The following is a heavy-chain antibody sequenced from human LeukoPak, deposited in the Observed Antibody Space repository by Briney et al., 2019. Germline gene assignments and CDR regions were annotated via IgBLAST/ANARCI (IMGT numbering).Heavy chain of an antibody. CDR1: GFTFSSYS. Sequence: GGSLRLSCAASGFTFSSYSMNWVRQAPGKGLEWMGIIYPGDSDTRYSPSFQGQVTISTDKSISTAYLQWSSLKASDTAIYYCARRRDGYNYPDAFDIWGQGTMVTVFS. J-gene: IGHJ3*02. CDR2: IYPGDSDT. CDR3: ARRRDGYNYPDAFDI. V-gene: IGHV5-51*01. D-gene: IGHD5-24*01.